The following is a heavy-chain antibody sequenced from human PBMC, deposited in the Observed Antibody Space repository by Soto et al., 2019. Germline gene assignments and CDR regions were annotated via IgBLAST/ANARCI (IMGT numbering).Heavy chain of an antibody. J-gene: IGHJ3*02. D-gene: IGHD3-10*01. CDR3: AREASGRHQNDAFDN. Sequence: SETLSLTCTVSGGSISSGDYYWSWIRQPPGKGLEWIGYIYYSGSTYYNPSLKSRVTISVDTSKNQFSLKLSSVTAADTAVYYCAREASGRHQNDAFDNWGQGTMVTVSS. V-gene: IGHV4-30-4*01. CDR1: GGSISSGDYY. CDR2: IYYSGST.